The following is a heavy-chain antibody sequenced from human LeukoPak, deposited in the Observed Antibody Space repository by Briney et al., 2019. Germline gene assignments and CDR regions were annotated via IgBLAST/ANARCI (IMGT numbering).Heavy chain of an antibody. V-gene: IGHV1-8*03. CDR2: MNPNSGNT. D-gene: IGHD3-16*02. J-gene: IGHJ4*02. Sequence: GASVKVSCKASGYTFTSYDINWVRQATGQGPEWMGWMNPNSGNTGYAQKFRGRVSITRNTSISTAYTELSSLVSEDTAVYYCARLGELSSDDYWGQGTLVTVSS. CDR3: ARLGELSSDDY. CDR1: GYTFTSYD.